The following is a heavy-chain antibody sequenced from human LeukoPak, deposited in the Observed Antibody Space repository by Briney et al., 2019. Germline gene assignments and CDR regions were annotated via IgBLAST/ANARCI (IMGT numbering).Heavy chain of an antibody. D-gene: IGHD6-13*01. J-gene: IGHJ1*01. CDR3: ARGGSSWYDKGYFQH. Sequence: ASVKVSCKASGYTFTSYAMNWVRQAPGQGLEWMGWINTNTGNPTYAQGFTGRFVFSLDTSVSTAYLQISSLKAEDTAVYYCARGGSSWYDKGYFQHWGQGTLVTVSS. CDR1: GYTFTSYA. CDR2: INTNTGNP. V-gene: IGHV7-4-1*02.